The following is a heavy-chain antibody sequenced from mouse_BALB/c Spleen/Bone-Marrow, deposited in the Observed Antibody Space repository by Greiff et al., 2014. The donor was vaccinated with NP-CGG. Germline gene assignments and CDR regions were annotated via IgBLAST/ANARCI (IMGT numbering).Heavy chain of an antibody. Sequence: QVQLKESGPELVKPGALVKISCKASGYTFTSYDINWVKQRPGQGLEWIGWIYPGDGSTKYNEKFKGKATLTADNSSSTAYMQLSSLTSENSAVYFSARRANYWYFDVWGAGTTVTVSS. CDR1: GYTFTSYD. CDR2: IYPGDGST. CDR3: ARRANYWYFDV. V-gene: IGHV1S56*01. D-gene: IGHD3-3*01. J-gene: IGHJ1*01.